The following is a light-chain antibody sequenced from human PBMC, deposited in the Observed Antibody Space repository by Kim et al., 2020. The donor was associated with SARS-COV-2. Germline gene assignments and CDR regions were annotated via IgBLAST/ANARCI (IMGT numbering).Light chain of an antibody. Sequence: SSELTQDPAVSVALGQTVRITCQGDSLRIYYASWYQQKPGQAPVLVIYGKNNRPSGIPDRFSGSSSGNTAYLTITGAQADDESDYYCKSRDSSGNVVFGGGTQLTVL. J-gene: IGLJ2*01. CDR1: SLRIYY. CDR2: GKN. CDR3: KSRDSSGNVV. V-gene: IGLV3-19*01.